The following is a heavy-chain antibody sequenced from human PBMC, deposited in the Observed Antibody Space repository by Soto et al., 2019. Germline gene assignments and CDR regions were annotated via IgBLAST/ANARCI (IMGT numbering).Heavy chain of an antibody. Sequence: ESGGGVVKPGGSLRLSCTASGFSFSDYYMSWIRQAPGKGLECIAYISSSGNSIYYADSVKGRFTVSRDNAKNSLYLHMNSLTAEDTAMYYCVRDDDYGGTNNWFDHWGQGTLVTVSS. CDR1: GFSFSDYY. CDR2: ISSSGNSI. J-gene: IGHJ5*02. D-gene: IGHD4-17*01. CDR3: VRDDDYGGTNNWFDH. V-gene: IGHV3-11*01.